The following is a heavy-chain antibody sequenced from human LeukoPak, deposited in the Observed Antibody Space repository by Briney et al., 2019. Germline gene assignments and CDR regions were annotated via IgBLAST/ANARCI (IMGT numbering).Heavy chain of an antibody. D-gene: IGHD2-2*01. CDR2: IRYDGSNK. CDR3: AKDLGAVPAATRFYYYYYYGMDV. CDR1: GFTFSSYG. J-gene: IGHJ6*02. Sequence: GGSLRLSCAASGFTFSSYGMHWARQAPGKGLEWVAFIRYDGSNKYYADSVKGRFTISRDNSKNTLYLQMNSLRAEDTAVYYCAKDLGAVPAATRFYYYYYYGMDVWGQGTTVTVSS. V-gene: IGHV3-30*02.